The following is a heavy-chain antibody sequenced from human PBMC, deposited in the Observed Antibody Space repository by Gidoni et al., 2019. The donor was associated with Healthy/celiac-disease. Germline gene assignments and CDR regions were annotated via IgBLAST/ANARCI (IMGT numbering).Heavy chain of an antibody. D-gene: IGHD6-19*01. J-gene: IGHJ4*02. CDR2: ISYDGSNK. V-gene: IGHV3-30*18. CDR3: AKDSSGEGNLDY. Sequence: QVQLVESGGGVVQPGRSLRLSCAASGFTFSSYGMHWVRQAPGKGLGWVAVISYDGSNKYYADSVKGRFTISRDNSKNTLYLQMNSLRAEDTAVYYCAKDSSGEGNLDYWGQGTLVTVSS. CDR1: GFTFSSYG.